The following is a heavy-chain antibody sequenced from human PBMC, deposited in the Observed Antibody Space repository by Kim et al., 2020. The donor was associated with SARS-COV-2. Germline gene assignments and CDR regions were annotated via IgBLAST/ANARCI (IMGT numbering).Heavy chain of an antibody. Sequence: YADSVKGRFTISRDNAKNSLYLQMNSLRAEDTAVYYCAKGLGIAEVWFDPWGQGTLVTVSS. CDR3: AKGLGIAEVWFDP. D-gene: IGHD6-13*01. J-gene: IGHJ5*02. V-gene: IGHV3-9*01.